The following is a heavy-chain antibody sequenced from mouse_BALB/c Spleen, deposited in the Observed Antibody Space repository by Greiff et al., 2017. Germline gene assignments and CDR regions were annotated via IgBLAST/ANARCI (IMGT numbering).Heavy chain of an antibody. D-gene: IGHD2-4*01. V-gene: IGHV1-7*01. CDR3: ARGLRWFAY. J-gene: IGHJ3*01. CDR2: INPSTGYT. CDR1: GYTFTSYW. Sequence: VKLQESGAELAKPGASVKMSCKASGYTFTSYWMHWVKQRPGQGLEWIGYINPSTGYTEYNQKFKDKATLTADKSSSTAYMQLSSLTSEDSAVYYCARGLRWFAYWGQGTLVTVSA.